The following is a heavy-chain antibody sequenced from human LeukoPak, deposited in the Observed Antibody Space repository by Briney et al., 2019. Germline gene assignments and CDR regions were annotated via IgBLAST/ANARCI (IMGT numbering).Heavy chain of an antibody. Sequence: ASVKVSCKASGYTFSGYYMHWVRQAPGQGLEWMGWINPNSGGTNYAQKFQGRVTMTRDTSISTAYMELNRLRFDDTAVYYCASGSSYDSSGRGFDYWAQGTLVTVSS. V-gene: IGHV1-2*02. J-gene: IGHJ4*02. D-gene: IGHD3-22*01. CDR3: ASGSSYDSSGRGFDY. CDR2: INPNSGGT. CDR1: GYTFSGYY.